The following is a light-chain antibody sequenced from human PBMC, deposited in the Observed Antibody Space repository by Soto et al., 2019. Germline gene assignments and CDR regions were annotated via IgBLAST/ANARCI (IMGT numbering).Light chain of an antibody. CDR3: QQVNSYPFT. CDR2: DAS. Sequence: AIQLTHSPSSLAASTGDRVTITCRASQGIASGLAWYQQKPGKAPKLLMQDASSLESGVPSRFSVSGSGTDFTLTISSLRPEDVATYHCQQVNSYPFTFGRWTKL. CDR1: QGIASG. J-gene: IGKJ2*01. V-gene: IGKV1-13*02.